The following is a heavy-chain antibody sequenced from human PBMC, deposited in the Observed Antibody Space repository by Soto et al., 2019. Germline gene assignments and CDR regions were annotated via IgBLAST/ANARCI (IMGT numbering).Heavy chain of an antibody. V-gene: IGHV3-23*01. CDR2: ISGSGGST. Sequence: GWSLRLSCAASGVPVSSNYMSLVRQAPGKGLEWVSAISGSGGSTYYADSVKGRFTISRDNSKNTLYLKMNSLRAEDTAVYYCAKDLESKPDHIVVVTAIPGYDYWGQGTLVTVSS. J-gene: IGHJ4*02. CDR1: GVPVSSNY. CDR3: AKDLESKPDHIVVVTAIPGYDY. D-gene: IGHD2-21*02.